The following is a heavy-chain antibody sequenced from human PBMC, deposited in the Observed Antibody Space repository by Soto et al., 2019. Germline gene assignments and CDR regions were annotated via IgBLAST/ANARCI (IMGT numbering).Heavy chain of an antibody. CDR1: GLTFSSKA. CDR2: ISYDGSNK. Sequence: QVQLMESGGGVVQPGRSLSLSCAASGLTFSSKAMHWVRQAPGKGLEWLAVISYDGSNKYYVDSVKGRFTISRDTSKNTLYLQMNNLRSEDTAVYYCARDRVVAGIGEFDFWGQGSLVTVFS. D-gene: IGHD6-19*01. CDR3: ARDRVVAGIGEFDF. J-gene: IGHJ4*02. V-gene: IGHV3-30-3*01.